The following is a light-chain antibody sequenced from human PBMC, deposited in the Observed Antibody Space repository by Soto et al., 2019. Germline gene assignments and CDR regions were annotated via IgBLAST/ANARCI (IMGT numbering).Light chain of an antibody. CDR3: AAWDDSLNAQV. V-gene: IGLV1-44*01. CDR2: SNT. CDR1: NSNIGSNP. Sequence: QSVLTQPPSASGTPGQRVTISCSGSNSNIGSNPVNWYQQLPGTAPKLLIYSNTQRPSGVPDRFSGSKSGTSASLAISGLQYEDEDDYYCAAWDDSLNAQVFGTGTKVTVL. J-gene: IGLJ1*01.